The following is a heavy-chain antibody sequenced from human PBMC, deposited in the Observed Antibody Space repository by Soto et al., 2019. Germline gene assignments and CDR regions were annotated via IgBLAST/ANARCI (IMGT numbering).Heavy chain of an antibody. CDR1: GGSISSYY. CDR2: IYYSGST. V-gene: IGHV4-59*01. J-gene: IGHJ4*02. D-gene: IGHD3-10*01. Sequence: SETLSLTCTVSGGSISSYYWSWIRQPPGKGLEWIGYIYYSGSTNYNPSLKSQVTISVDTSKNQFSLKLSSVTAADTAVYYCARESYYGSGATVVGYWGLGTLVTVSS. CDR3: ARESYYGSGATVVGY.